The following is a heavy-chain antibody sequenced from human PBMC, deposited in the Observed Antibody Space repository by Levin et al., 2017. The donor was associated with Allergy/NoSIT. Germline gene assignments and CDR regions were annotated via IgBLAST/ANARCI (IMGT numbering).Heavy chain of an antibody. D-gene: IGHD4-11*01. CDR2: VDPSGGTT. CDR1: GYTFTKRY. J-gene: IGHJ4*02. V-gene: IGHV1-46*01. Sequence: ASVKVSCEASGYTFTKRYIHWIRQASGQGLEWMGFVDPSGGTTSYAQDFKGRITMTMDTSTATVYMELSSLRSDDTAVYYCARFCDYSFGSFCHWGQGTLVTVSS. CDR3: ARFCDYSFGSFCH.